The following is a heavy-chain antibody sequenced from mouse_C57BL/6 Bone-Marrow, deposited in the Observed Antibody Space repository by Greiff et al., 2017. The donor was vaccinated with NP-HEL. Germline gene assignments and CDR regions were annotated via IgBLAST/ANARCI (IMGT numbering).Heavy chain of an antibody. J-gene: IGHJ2*01. D-gene: IGHD2-4*01. CDR3: ARHDYPGY. Sequence: EVQLQESGGDLVKPGGSLKLSCAASGFTFSSYGMSWVRQTPDKRLEWVATISSGGSYTYYPDSVKGRFTISRDNAKNTLYLQMSSLKSEDTAMYYCARHDYPGYWGQGTTLTVSS. V-gene: IGHV5-6*01. CDR1: GFTFSSYG. CDR2: ISSGGSYT.